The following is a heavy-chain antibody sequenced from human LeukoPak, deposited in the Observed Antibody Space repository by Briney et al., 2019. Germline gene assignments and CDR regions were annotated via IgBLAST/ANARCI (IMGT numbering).Heavy chain of an antibody. J-gene: IGHJ5*02. CDR1: GFTFSSYA. D-gene: IGHD2-2*01. Sequence: PGGSLRLSCAASGFTFSSYAMSWVRQAPGKGLEWVSAISGSGGSTYYADSVKGRFTISRDNSKNTLYLQMNSLRAEDTAVYYCANPDIVVVPAASGVDWFDPWGQGTLVTVSS. CDR2: ISGSGGST. CDR3: ANPDIVVVPAASGVDWFDP. V-gene: IGHV3-23*01.